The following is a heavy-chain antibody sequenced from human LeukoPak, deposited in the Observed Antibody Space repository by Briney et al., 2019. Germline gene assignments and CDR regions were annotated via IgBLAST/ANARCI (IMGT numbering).Heavy chain of an antibody. Sequence: GGSLGLSCAASDFSVSHHYMSWVRQAPEKGLEWVSAISGSGGSTYYADSVKGRFTISRDNSKNTLYLQMNSLRAEDTAVYYCAKGPYSSGCPPGDYWGQGTLVTVSS. V-gene: IGHV3-23*01. CDR2: ISGSGGST. D-gene: IGHD6-19*01. J-gene: IGHJ4*02. CDR3: AKGPYSSGCPPGDY. CDR1: DFSVSHHY.